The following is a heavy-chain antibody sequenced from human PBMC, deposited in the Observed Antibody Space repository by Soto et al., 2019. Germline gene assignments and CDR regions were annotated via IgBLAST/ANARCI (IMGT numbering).Heavy chain of an antibody. V-gene: IGHV3-48*01. CDR3: ARPFGYNDGFVDY. D-gene: IGHD3-16*01. Sequence: GGSLRLSCTASGLNFRIYSRNWVSQTPGKGLEFVSYISNDDIYYADSVKGRFTVSRDNAKNSLYLQMNSLRAEDTAVYYCARPFGYNDGFVDYWGQGTLVTVSS. CDR1: GLNFRIYS. CDR2: ISNDDI. J-gene: IGHJ4*02.